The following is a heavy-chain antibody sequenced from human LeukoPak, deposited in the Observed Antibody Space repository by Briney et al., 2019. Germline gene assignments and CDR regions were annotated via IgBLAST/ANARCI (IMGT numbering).Heavy chain of an antibody. V-gene: IGHV3-74*01. J-gene: IGHJ4*02. CDR2: VNHDGRGT. D-gene: IGHD4-17*01. CDR1: GFTFTSYW. Sequence: GGSLRLSCAASGFTFTSYWMHWVCHAPGKGLVWVSRVNHDGRGTAYADSVTGRFTISRDNAKNTVYLQMNSLRAEDTAVYYCATDLGWGQGTLVTVSS. CDR3: ATDLG.